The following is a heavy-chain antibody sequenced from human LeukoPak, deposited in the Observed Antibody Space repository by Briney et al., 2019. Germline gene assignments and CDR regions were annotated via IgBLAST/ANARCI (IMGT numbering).Heavy chain of an antibody. CDR1: GFTVSSNY. Sequence: GGSLRLSCADSGFTVSSNYMSWVRPTPGKGLEWVSSIYSGGSTYYADSVKGRFTISRDSSKNTLYLQMSSLRAEDTAVYYCARGHNWNDRGAFDIWGQGTMVTVSS. D-gene: IGHD1-1*01. V-gene: IGHV3-53*01. CDR3: ARGHNWNDRGAFDI. CDR2: IYSGGST. J-gene: IGHJ3*02.